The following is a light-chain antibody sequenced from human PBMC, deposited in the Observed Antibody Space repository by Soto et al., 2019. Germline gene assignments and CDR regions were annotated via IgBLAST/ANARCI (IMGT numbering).Light chain of an antibody. V-gene: IGLV2-8*01. J-gene: IGLJ2*01. CDR3: SSYAASNNLGV. Sequence: QSALTQPASASGSPGQSVTISCIGTSSDVGGYNYVSWYQQHPGKAPKLMIYEVSKRPSGVPDRFSGSKSGNTASLTVSGLQAADEADYYCSSYAASNNLGVFGGGTKLTVL. CDR1: SSDVGGYNY. CDR2: EVS.